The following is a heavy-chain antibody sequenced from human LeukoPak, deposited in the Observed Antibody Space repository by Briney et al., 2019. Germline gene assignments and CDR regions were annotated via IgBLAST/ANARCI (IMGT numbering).Heavy chain of an antibody. Sequence: AGSLRLSCAASGFTFSSYWMSWVCQTPGKWRERVSNIKQDESEKYYMDSVKGRFTISRDNTKNSLYLQMNSLRAEDTAVYYCARDLGISGGDDDWGQGTMVTVSS. CDR2: IKQDESEK. CDR1: GFTFSSYW. D-gene: IGHD7-27*01. CDR3: ARDLGISGGDDD. V-gene: IGHV3-7*01. J-gene: IGHJ4*02.